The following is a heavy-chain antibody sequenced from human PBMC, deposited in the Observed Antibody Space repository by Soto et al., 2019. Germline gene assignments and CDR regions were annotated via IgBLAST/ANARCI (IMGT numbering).Heavy chain of an antibody. CDR1: GFTFSSNW. CDR3: EKNTRVPNN. V-gene: IGHV3-7*01. CDR2: IKHDGSDK. J-gene: IGHJ4*02. Sequence: GGSLRLSCAASGFTFSSNWMSWIRQAPGKGLELLANIKHDGSDKYYVDSVKGRFTISRDNAMNSLYLQMNSLRAEDTGVYYCEKNTRVPNNWGQGTLVTGSS. D-gene: IGHD3-3*01.